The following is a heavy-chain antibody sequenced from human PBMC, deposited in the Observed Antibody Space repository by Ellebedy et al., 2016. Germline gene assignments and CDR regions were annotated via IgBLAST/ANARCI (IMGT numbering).Heavy chain of an antibody. V-gene: IGHV3-15*01. J-gene: IGHJ4*02. Sequence: GESLKISCAASGFTFSNAWMNWVRQAPGKGLEWVGRIKSKTDGAAADYAAPVKGRFTISRDDSKNTLYLQMNSLKTEDTAVYFCTTVYRYNYDSVWGQGTLVTVSS. CDR1: GFTFSNAW. CDR2: IKSKTDGAAA. D-gene: IGHD5-18*01. CDR3: TTVYRYNYDSV.